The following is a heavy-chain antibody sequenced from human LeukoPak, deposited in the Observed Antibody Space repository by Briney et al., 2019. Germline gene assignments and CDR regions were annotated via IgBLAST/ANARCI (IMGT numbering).Heavy chain of an antibody. D-gene: IGHD3-10*01. Sequence: GGSLRLSCTASGFAFSVYAMSWLRQPPGKGLEWVSTINANSGTTSYAASVRGRFTISRDNAKNSLYLQMNSLRAEDTAVYYCARGGVTPDYWGQGTLVTVSS. CDR3: ARGGVTPDY. CDR1: GFAFSVYA. CDR2: INANSGTT. V-gene: IGHV3-23*01. J-gene: IGHJ4*02.